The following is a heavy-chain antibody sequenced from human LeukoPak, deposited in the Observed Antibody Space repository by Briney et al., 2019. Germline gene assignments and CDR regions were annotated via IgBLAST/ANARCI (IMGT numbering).Heavy chain of an antibody. CDR1: GGSISSGGYY. CDR3: ARALGGDGYPYNWFDP. CDR2: IYYSGST. V-gene: IGHV4-31*03. J-gene: IGHJ5*02. Sequence: PSETLSLTCTVSGGSISSGGYYWSWIRQHPGKGLEWIGYIYYSGSTYYNPSLKSRVTISVDTSKNQFSLKLSSVTAADTAVYYCARALGGDGYPYNWFDPWGQGTLVTVSS. D-gene: IGHD5-24*01.